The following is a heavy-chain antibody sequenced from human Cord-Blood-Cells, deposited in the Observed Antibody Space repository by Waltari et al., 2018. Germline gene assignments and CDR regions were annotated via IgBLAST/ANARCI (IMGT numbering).Heavy chain of an antibody. CDR3: ASADVQQLVGLIFDY. J-gene: IGHJ4*02. V-gene: IGHV3-30-3*01. CDR1: GFTFSSYA. D-gene: IGHD6-13*01. Sequence: QVQLVESGGGVVQPGRSLRLSCAASGFTFSSYAMHWVRQAPGKGLEWVAVISYDGSNKYYADAVKGRFTISRDNSKNTLYLQMNSLRAEDTAVYYCASADVQQLVGLIFDYWGQGTLVTVSS. CDR2: ISYDGSNK.